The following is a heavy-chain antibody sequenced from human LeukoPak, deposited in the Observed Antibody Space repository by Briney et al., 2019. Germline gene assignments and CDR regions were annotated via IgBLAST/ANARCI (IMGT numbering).Heavy chain of an antibody. Sequence: SGTLSLTCTVSGGSISTSSYYWGWIRQPPGKGLEWIGNTYYSGSTHYNPSLKSRVTTSIDTSKNQFSLEVSSVTAADTAVYFCARRGGTAAGNYFDYWGQGILVTVSS. J-gene: IGHJ4*02. D-gene: IGHD6-13*01. V-gene: IGHV4-39*01. CDR1: GGSISTSSYY. CDR2: TYYSGST. CDR3: ARRGGTAAGNYFDY.